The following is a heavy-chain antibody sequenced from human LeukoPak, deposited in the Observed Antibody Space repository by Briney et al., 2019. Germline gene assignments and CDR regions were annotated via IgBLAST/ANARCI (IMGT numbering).Heavy chain of an antibody. D-gene: IGHD3-22*01. J-gene: IGHJ6*03. V-gene: IGHV4-59*01. CDR2: IYYSGST. CDR1: GGSLSFYY. CDR3: TRGSIAYYYMDV. Sequence: PSETLSLTCGVSGGSLSFYYWSWIRQPPGKGLEWFGNIYYSGSTNYNPSLKSRVTISVDTSKNQFSLKLSSVTAADTAVYYCTRGSIAYYYMDVWGKGTTVTISS.